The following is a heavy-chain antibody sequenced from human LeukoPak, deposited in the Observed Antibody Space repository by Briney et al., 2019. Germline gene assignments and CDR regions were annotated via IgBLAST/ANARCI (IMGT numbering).Heavy chain of an antibody. Sequence: GASVKVSCKASGYTFTSYDINWVRQATGQGLEWMGWMNPNSGNTGYAQKFQGRVTMTEDTSTDTAYMELSSLRSEDTAVYYCATVRYDEGKNWYFDLWGRGTLVTVSS. J-gene: IGHJ2*01. CDR1: GYTFTSYD. D-gene: IGHD1-14*01. V-gene: IGHV1-8*01. CDR2: MNPNSGNT. CDR3: ATVRYDEGKNWYFDL.